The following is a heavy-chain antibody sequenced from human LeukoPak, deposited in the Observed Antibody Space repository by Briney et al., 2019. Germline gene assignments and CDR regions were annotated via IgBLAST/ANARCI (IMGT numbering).Heavy chain of an antibody. Sequence: GGSLRLSCAASGFSVSFNYMTWVRQAPGKGLEWVSVIFSGGSTYYADSVKGRFTISRDNSKNTLYLQMNSLRAEDTAVYYCARDYGDYEPGRHHYYYYYMDVWGKGTTVTVSS. CDR2: IFSGGST. CDR3: ARDYGDYEPGRHHYYYYYMDV. J-gene: IGHJ6*03. V-gene: IGHV3-53*01. D-gene: IGHD4-17*01. CDR1: GFSVSFNY.